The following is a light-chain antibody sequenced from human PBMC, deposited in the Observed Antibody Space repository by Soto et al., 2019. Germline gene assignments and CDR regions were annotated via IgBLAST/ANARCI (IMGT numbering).Light chain of an antibody. CDR3: CSFTSRRTHV. CDR2: EVN. V-gene: IGLV2-14*01. CDR1: SSDIGAYDY. Sequence: QSALTQPASLSGSPGQSITISCTGTSSDIGAYDYVSWFQQHPGKAPKLMISEVNNRPSGVSNRFSGSKSGNTAYLTISGLQVEDEAEYYCCSFTSRRTHVFGTGTKVTVL. J-gene: IGLJ1*01.